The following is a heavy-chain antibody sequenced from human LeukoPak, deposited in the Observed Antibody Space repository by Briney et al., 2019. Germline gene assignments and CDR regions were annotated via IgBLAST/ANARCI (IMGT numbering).Heavy chain of an antibody. Sequence: SQTLSLTCTVSGCSISSDDYYWSWIRQPPGKGLEWIVYIYYSGSSYYNPSLKSRVTISVDTSKNQLSLKLSSVTAADTAVYYCARGQTTAPYGSGSYYFDYWGQGTLVTVSS. J-gene: IGHJ4*02. CDR2: IYYSGSS. D-gene: IGHD3-10*01. V-gene: IGHV4-30-4*01. CDR1: GCSISSDDYY. CDR3: ARGQTTAPYGSGSYYFDY.